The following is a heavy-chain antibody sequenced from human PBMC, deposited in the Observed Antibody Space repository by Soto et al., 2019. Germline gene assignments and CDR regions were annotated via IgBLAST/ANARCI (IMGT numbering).Heavy chain of an antibody. Sequence: KASETVSLTCAVYGGSFSGYYWSWIRQPPGKGLEWIGEINHSGSTNYNPSLKSRVTISVDTSKNQFSLKLSSVTAADTAVYYCARGGLGVVIIAYYGMDVWGQGTTVTVSS. CDR2: INHSGST. J-gene: IGHJ6*02. CDR3: ARGGLGVVIIAYYGMDV. D-gene: IGHD3-3*01. CDR1: GGSFSGYY. V-gene: IGHV4-34*01.